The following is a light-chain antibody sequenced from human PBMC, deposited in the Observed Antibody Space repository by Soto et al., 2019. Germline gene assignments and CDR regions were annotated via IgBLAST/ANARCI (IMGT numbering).Light chain of an antibody. Sequence: SYELTQPSSVSVSPGQTARITCSGDVLAKKYARWFQQKPGQAPVLMIYKDSERPSGIPERFSGSSSGTTVTLTISGDQVEDEADYYCYSAADNNLVFGGGTKVTVL. J-gene: IGLJ2*01. V-gene: IGLV3-27*01. CDR2: KDS. CDR3: YSAADNNLV. CDR1: VLAKKY.